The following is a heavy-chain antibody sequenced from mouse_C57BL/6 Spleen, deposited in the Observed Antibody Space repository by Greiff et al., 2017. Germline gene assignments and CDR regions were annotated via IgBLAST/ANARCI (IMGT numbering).Heavy chain of an antibody. Sequence: LQESGPELVKPGASVKISCKASGYAFSSSWMNWVKQRPGKGLEWIGRIYPGDGDTNYNGKFKGKATLTADKSSSTAYMQLSSLTSEDSAVYFCAGGIYYGSSSWYFDVWGTGTTVTVSS. CDR3: AGGIYYGSSSWYFDV. V-gene: IGHV1-82*01. CDR1: GYAFSSSW. J-gene: IGHJ1*03. CDR2: IYPGDGDT. D-gene: IGHD1-1*01.